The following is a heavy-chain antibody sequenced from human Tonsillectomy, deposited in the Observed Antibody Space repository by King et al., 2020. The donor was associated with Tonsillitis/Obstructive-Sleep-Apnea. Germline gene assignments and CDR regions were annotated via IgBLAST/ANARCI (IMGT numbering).Heavy chain of an antibody. D-gene: IGHD1-26*01. V-gene: IGHV3-21*01. CDR1: GFTFSSYS. Sequence: VQLVESGGGLVKPGGSLRLSCAASGFTFSSYSMNWVRQAPGKGLEWVSSISSSSSYIYYADSVKGRFTISRDNAKNSLYLQMNSLRAEETAVYYCARDRSGSVGPYNWGQGTLVTVSS. CDR3: ARDRSGSVGPYN. CDR2: ISSSSSYI. J-gene: IGHJ4*02.